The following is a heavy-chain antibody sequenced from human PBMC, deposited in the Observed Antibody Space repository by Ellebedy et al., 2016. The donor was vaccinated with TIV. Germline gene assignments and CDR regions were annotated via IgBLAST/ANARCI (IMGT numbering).Heavy chain of an antibody. CDR3: AREWVKYGIHLDV. Sequence: GESLKISCAASGFTVNTNYMTWVRQAPGKGLEWVSVTYRGGSTYYADSVKGRFTISRDNSKNTLYLQMNSLRAEDTAVYYCAREWVKYGIHLDVWGQGTTVTVSS. D-gene: IGHD4-17*01. J-gene: IGHJ6*02. CDR2: TYRGGST. V-gene: IGHV3-53*01. CDR1: GFTVNTNY.